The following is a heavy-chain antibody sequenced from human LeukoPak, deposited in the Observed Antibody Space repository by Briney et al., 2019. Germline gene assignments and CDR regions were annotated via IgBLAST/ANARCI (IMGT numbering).Heavy chain of an antibody. CDR1: GFTFRNYI. Sequence: GGSLRLSCTASGFTFRNYIMHWVRQAPGKGLEWVALISNDGSRQYYADSVKGRFTISRDNSQNTVYLQMNSLRADDTAVYFCAREFYDVDCWGQGTLATVSS. J-gene: IGHJ4*02. CDR3: AREFYDVDC. CDR2: ISNDGSRQ. D-gene: IGHD5/OR15-5a*01. V-gene: IGHV3-30*04.